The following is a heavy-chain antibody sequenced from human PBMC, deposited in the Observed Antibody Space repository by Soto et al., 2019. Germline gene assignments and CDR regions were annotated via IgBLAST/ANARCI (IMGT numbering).Heavy chain of an antibody. Sequence: QVQLVQSGAEVKKPGSTVKVSCKASKDTFSSYTISWVRQAPGQGLEWMGRIIPILGIANYAQKFQGRVTITADKSTSTAYMELSSLRSEDTAVYCCARFRAAADPGRYYYGMDVWGQGTTVTVSS. CDR1: KDTFSSYT. CDR3: ARFRAAADPGRYYYGMDV. V-gene: IGHV1-69*02. CDR2: IIPILGIA. J-gene: IGHJ6*02. D-gene: IGHD6-13*01.